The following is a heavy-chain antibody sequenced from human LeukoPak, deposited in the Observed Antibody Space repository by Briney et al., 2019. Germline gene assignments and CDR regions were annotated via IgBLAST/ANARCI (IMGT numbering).Heavy chain of an antibody. CDR1: GASISSYY. V-gene: IGHV4-59*08. Sequence: SETLSLTCTVSGASISSYYWSWIRQPPGKGLEWIGFMYHGGSTKYNPSLKSRVTISVDTRNNEVSLRLSSVTAADTAAYFCARQSLGPSRSGSSNNWFDPWGQGILVTVSS. CDR2: MYHGGST. J-gene: IGHJ5*02. CDR3: ARQSLGPSRSGSSNNWFDP. D-gene: IGHD3-10*01.